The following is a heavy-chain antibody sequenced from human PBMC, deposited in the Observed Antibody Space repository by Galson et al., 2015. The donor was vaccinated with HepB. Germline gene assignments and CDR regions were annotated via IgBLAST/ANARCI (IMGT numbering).Heavy chain of an antibody. J-gene: IGHJ6*03. Sequence: SVKVSCKASGGTFSSYAISWVRQAPGQGLEWMGGIIPIFGTANYAQKFQGRVTITADESTSTAYMELSSLRSEDTAVYYCASSPAGGDYGGLYYYYYMDVWGKGTTVTVSS. CDR1: GGTFSSYA. CDR3: ASSPAGGDYGGLYYYYYMDV. CDR2: IIPIFGTA. D-gene: IGHD4-17*01. V-gene: IGHV1-69*13.